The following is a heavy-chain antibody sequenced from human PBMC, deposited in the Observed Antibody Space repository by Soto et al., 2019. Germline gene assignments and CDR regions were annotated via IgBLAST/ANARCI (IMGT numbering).Heavy chain of an antibody. CDR3: AREDCSGGCHQKFDF. V-gene: IGHV1-2*02. Sequence: ASVKVSCKASGYTFTGDYMHWVRQAPGQGLEWMGWMNFKSGDTKSTQKFQGRVTMTRDTSINTAYMELTRLTSDDTALYYCAREDCSGGCHQKFDFWGQGTLVTVSS. J-gene: IGHJ4*02. CDR1: GYTFTGDY. CDR2: MNFKSGDT. D-gene: IGHD2-15*01.